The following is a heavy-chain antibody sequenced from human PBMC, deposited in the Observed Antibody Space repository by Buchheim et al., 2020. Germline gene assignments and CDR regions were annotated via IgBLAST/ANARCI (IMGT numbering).Heavy chain of an antibody. D-gene: IGHD5-18*01. CDR3: ARAGAIQLWSTSPYYFDY. CDR2: INPSGGST. CDR1: GYTFTSYY. V-gene: IGHV1-46*01. J-gene: IGHJ4*02. Sequence: QVQLVQSGAEVKKPGASVKVSCKASGYTFTSYYMHWVRQAPGQGLEWMGIINPSGGSTSYAQKFQGRVTMTRDTSTSTVYMELSSLRFEDTAVYYCARAGAIQLWSTSPYYFDYWGQGTL.